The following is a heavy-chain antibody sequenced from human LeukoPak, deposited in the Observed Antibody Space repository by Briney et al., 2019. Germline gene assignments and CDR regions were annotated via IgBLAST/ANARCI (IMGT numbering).Heavy chain of an antibody. D-gene: IGHD2-2*01. CDR1: GFTFNSYA. CDR2: ISDSGGGT. J-gene: IGHJ2*01. Sequence: GGSLRLSCAASGFTFNSYAMSWVRQAPGKGLEWVSRISDSGGGTYFADSVKGPFTISRDNSKNILYLQMNSLRAEDTAVYYCAKDRGAIRGWFFDLWGRGTLVSVSS. V-gene: IGHV3-23*01. CDR3: AKDRGAIRGWFFDL.